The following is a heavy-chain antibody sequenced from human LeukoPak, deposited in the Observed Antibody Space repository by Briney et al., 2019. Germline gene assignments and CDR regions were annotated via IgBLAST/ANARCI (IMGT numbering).Heavy chain of an antibody. CDR1: GFTVSSNY. J-gene: IGHJ4*02. CDR2: IYSGGSR. D-gene: IGHD3-22*01. Sequence: PGGSLRLSCAASGFTVSSNYMSWVRQAPGKGLEGVSVIYSGGSRYYADSVKGRFSISRDSSKNTLYLQMNSLRAEDTAVYYCARDVYYYDSSGYNWVRYFGYWGQGTLVTVSS. V-gene: IGHV3-66*01. CDR3: ARDVYYYDSSGYNWVRYFGY.